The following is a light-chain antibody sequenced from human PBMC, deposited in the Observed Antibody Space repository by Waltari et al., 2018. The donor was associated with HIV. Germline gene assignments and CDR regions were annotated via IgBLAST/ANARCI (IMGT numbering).Light chain of an antibody. Sequence: QSALTQPASVSGSPGQSVTISCTGTTSDFGPYNFVSWYQQPPGNVPKVLISQITSRPSGVPHRFSASRSGNTASLTISGLQAEDEAVYYCSTHTADDTLAFGGGTKLTVL. CDR1: TSDFGPYNF. J-gene: IGLJ3*02. V-gene: IGLV2-14*03. CDR3: STHTADDTLA. CDR2: QIT.